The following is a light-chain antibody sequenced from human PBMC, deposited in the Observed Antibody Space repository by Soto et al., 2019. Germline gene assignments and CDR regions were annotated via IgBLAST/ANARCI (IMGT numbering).Light chain of an antibody. Sequence: DIKMTQSPSTLSASVGDRVTITCRASQSISTSLAWYQQKPGKAPKLLIYKASSLESGVTSRFSGSGAGTEFTLTISRLQPDDFATYCCQHCDSYWTFGQGTKVEIK. J-gene: IGKJ1*01. CDR3: QHCDSYWT. CDR1: QSISTS. V-gene: IGKV1-5*03. CDR2: KAS.